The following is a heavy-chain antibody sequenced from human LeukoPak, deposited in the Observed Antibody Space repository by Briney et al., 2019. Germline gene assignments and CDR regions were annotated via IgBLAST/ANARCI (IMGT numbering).Heavy chain of an antibody. D-gene: IGHD3-10*02. CDR2: INPNSGGT. V-gene: IGHV1-2*02. CDR3: ATENGDYVRAFDI. Sequence: ASVKVSCKASGYIFTDYYMHWVRQAPGQGLEWMGWINPNSGGTNYAQKFQGRVTMTRDTSISTAYMELSRLKSDDTAVYYCATENGDYVRAFDIWGQGTMVTVSS. CDR1: GYIFTDYY. J-gene: IGHJ3*02.